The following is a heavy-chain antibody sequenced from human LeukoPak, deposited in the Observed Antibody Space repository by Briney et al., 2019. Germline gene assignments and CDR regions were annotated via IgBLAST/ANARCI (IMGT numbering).Heavy chain of an antibody. D-gene: IGHD3-3*01. CDR1: GGTFSSYA. CDR2: IIPILGIA. Sequence: SVKVSCKASGGTFSSYAISWVRQAPGQGLEWMGRIIPILGIANYAQKFQGRVTITADKSTSTAYMELSSLRSEDTAVYYCARAGSYYDFWSQNAFDYWGQGTLVTVSS. CDR3: ARAGSYYDFWSQNAFDY. J-gene: IGHJ4*02. V-gene: IGHV1-69*04.